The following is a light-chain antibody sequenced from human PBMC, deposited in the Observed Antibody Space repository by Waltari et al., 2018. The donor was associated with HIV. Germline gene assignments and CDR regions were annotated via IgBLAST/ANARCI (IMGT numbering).Light chain of an antibody. J-gene: IGLJ2*01. CDR2: KDS. CDR1: ALPKQY. V-gene: IGLV3-25*03. Sequence: SYELTQPPSVSVSPGQTARITCSGDALPKQYAYWYKQKPGQAPVMVIYKDSERPSGIPARSSGSSSVRPVTLTISGVQAEDEADYYCQSADSSGTLVVFGGGTKLTVL. CDR3: QSADSSGTLVV.